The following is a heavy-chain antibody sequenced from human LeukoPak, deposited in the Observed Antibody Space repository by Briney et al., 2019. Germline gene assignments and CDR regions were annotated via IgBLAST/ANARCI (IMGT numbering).Heavy chain of an antibody. V-gene: IGHV3-21*01. Sequence: GGSLRLSCAASGFTFSTYDMNWVRQAPGKGLEWVSYISRNSAFVYYADSEKGRFTISRDNAKNSLYLHMNSLRGEDSAVYYCARDDELTARASGLDVWGKGTTVTVAS. CDR3: ARDDELTARASGLDV. CDR2: ISRNSAFV. CDR1: GFTFSTYD. D-gene: IGHD6-6*01. J-gene: IGHJ6*04.